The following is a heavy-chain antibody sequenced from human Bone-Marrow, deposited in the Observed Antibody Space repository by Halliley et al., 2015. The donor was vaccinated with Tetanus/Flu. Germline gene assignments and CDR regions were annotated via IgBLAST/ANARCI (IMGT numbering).Heavy chain of an antibody. CDR2: ISNTGDIK. CDR1: GFDFRIYG. J-gene: IGHJ4*02. CDR3: GKDFSDDAGDYYFDY. V-gene: IGHV3-30*18. D-gene: IGHD4-17*01. Sequence: AASGFDFRIYGIHWVRQAPGKGLEWVALISNTGDIKYYADPVKGRFTISRDNSKNTLFLQMNSLRGEDTGVYYCGKDFSDDAGDYYFDYWGQGTLVTVSS.